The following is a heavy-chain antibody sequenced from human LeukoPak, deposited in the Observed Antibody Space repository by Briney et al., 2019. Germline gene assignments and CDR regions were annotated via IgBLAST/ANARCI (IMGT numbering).Heavy chain of an antibody. CDR2: ISDNGDYR. CDR1: GFTFSTHG. D-gene: IGHD4-11*01. V-gene: IGHV3-23*01. Sequence: PGGSLRLSCAASGFTFSTHGMTWVRQAPGKGLEWVSIISDNGDYRYYTDSVKGRFTISRDNSKNTVYMQMDSLRTDDTAIYYCARDSDYSGNGNGDWLDPWGQGTVVTVSS. CDR3: ARDSDYSGNGNGDWLDP. J-gene: IGHJ5*02.